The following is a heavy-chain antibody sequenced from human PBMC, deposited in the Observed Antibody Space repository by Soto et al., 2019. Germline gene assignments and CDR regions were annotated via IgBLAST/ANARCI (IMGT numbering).Heavy chain of an antibody. V-gene: IGHV5-10-1*01. Sequence: GESLKISCKGSGYSFTSYWISWVRQMPGKGLEWMGRIDPGDSYTNYSPSFQGHVTISADKSISTAYLQWSSLKASDTAIYYCARDGESYHQGLDYWGQGTLVTVSS. D-gene: IGHD1-26*01. CDR3: ARDGESYHQGLDY. CDR1: GYSFTSYW. CDR2: IDPGDSYT. J-gene: IGHJ4*02.